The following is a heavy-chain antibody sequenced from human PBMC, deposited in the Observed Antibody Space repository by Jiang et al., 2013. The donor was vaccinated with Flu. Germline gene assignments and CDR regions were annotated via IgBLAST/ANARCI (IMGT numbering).Heavy chain of an antibody. Sequence: GGGVVQPGRSLRLSCAASGFTFSSYGMHWVRQAPGKGLEWVAVIWYDGSDKYYADSVKGRFTISRDNSKNTLYLQLSSLRAEDTAVYYCAKGGYYYYMDVWGKGTTVTVSS. CDR2: IWYDGSDK. CDR3: AKGGYYYYMDV. CDR1: GFTFSSYG. J-gene: IGHJ6*03. V-gene: IGHV3-30*18.